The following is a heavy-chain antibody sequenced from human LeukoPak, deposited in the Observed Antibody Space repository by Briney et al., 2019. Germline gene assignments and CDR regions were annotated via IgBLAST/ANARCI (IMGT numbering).Heavy chain of an antibody. CDR3: VRDTRYDMDV. Sequence: PSETLSLTCTVSGGSISSYYWSWIRQPAGKGLEWIGRIYTSGSTNYNPSLKSRVTISVDTSRNQFSLRLNSVTAADTALYYCVRDTRYDMDVWGKGTTVTVSS. CDR2: IYTSGST. V-gene: IGHV4-4*07. J-gene: IGHJ6*03. CDR1: GGSISSYY.